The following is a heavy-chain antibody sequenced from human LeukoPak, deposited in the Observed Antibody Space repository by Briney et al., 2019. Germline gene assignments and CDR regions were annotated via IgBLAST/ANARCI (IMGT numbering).Heavy chain of an antibody. V-gene: IGHV3-23*01. CDR1: GFTFSSYA. CDR3: VRETRESVAAAATTTRDWYFDL. D-gene: IGHD6-13*01. Sequence: GGSLRLSCAASGFTFSSYAMSWVRQAPGKGLEWVSAISGSGGSTYYADSVKGRFTTSRDNSKNTLYLQMNSLRPEDTAVYYCVRETRESVAAAATTTRDWYFDLWGRGTLVTVSS. J-gene: IGHJ2*01. CDR2: ISGSGGST.